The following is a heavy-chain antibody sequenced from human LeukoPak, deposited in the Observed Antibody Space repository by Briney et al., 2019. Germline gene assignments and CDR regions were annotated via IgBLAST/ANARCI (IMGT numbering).Heavy chain of an antibody. Sequence: PGGAPRLSCAASGFTFCSHAMSRGRHAPGEGVEWGSPISGSGGSTYYADSVKGRFTISRDNSKNTLYLQMNSLRAEDTAVYYCAKDGISDGGGYDYFDYWGQGTLVTVSS. CDR2: ISGSGGST. D-gene: IGHD5-12*01. J-gene: IGHJ4*02. CDR3: AKDGISDGGGYDYFDY. V-gene: IGHV3-23*01. CDR1: GFTFCSHA.